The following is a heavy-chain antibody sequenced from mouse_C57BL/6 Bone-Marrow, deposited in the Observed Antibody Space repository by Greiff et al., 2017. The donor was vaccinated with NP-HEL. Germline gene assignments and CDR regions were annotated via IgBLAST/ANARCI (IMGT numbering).Heavy chain of an antibody. CDR3: ARHHYYGSSYPDRFYAMDY. D-gene: IGHD1-1*01. CDR2: FYPGSGSI. V-gene: IGHV1-62-2*01. Sequence: VQGVESGAELVKPGASVKLSCKASGYTFTEYTIHWVKQRSGQGLEWIGWFYPGSGSIKYNEKFKDKATLTADKSSSTVYMELSRLTSEDSAVYFCARHHYYGSSYPDRFYAMDYWGQGTSVTVSS. J-gene: IGHJ4*01. CDR1: GYTFTEYT.